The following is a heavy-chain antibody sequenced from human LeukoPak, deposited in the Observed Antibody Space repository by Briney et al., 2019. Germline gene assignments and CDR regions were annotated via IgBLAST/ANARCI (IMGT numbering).Heavy chain of an antibody. D-gene: IGHD6-19*01. CDR2: IYTSGST. V-gene: IGHV4-61*02. CDR3: ARQGIGSGWDV. J-gene: IGHJ6*02. CDR1: GGSISSGSYY. Sequence: PSETLSLTCTVSGGSISSGSYYWSWIRQPAGKGLEWIGRIYTSGSTNYNPSLKSRVTISVDTSKNQFSLKLSSVTAADTAVYYCARQGIGSGWDVWGQGTTVTVSS.